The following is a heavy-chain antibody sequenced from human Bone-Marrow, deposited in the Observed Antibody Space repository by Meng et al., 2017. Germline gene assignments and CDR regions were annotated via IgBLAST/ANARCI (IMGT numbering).Heavy chain of an antibody. Sequence: GESLKISCAASGFTFSDYAMHWVRQAPGKGLEWVAVIWHDGTNKFYADSVKGRFTISRDNSQNTLYLQMNSLGAEDTAVYYCARDVGGDWRHFHHWGQGTLVTVSS. CDR1: GFTFSDYA. CDR2: IWHDGTNK. V-gene: IGHV3-33*01. D-gene: IGHD2-21*02. CDR3: ARDVGGDWRHFHH. J-gene: IGHJ1*01.